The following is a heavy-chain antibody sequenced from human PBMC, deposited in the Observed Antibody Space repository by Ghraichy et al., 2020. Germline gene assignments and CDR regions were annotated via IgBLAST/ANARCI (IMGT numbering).Heavy chain of an antibody. V-gene: IGHV3-11*06. CDR1: GFTFSDYY. Sequence: GGSLRLSCAASGFTFSDYYMRWIRQAPGKGLEWVSLISRRGRNTTYTDSVRGRFTISRDDAKNSQYLQMNTLRAEDTAVYDCGREGQALGKRGFDSWGQGALVTVSS. CDR2: ISRRGRNT. CDR3: GREGQALGKRGFDS. J-gene: IGHJ5*01.